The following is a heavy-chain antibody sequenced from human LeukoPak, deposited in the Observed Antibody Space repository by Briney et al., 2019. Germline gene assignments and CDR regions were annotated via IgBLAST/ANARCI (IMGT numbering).Heavy chain of an antibody. CDR3: ARVAGRIDY. CDR2: MNPNSGYT. D-gene: IGHD6-19*01. CDR1: GYTFTTYD. J-gene: IGHJ4*02. Sequence: ASVKVSCKASGYTFTTYDINWVRQATGQGLEWMGWMNPNSGYTGYAQKFQGRVTITRDTSISTDYMELSSLRSEDTAVYYCARVAGRIDYWGQGTLVTVSS. V-gene: IGHV1-8*03.